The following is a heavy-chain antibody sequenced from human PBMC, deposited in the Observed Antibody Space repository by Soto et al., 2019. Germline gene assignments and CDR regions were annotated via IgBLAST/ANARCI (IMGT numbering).Heavy chain of an antibody. CDR1: GGSVSSGSYY. CDR2: IYYSGST. J-gene: IGHJ5*02. D-gene: IGHD3-16*02. V-gene: IGHV4-61*01. CDR3: ARETYYDYVWGSYRYFSWFDP. Sequence: QVQLQESGPGLVKPSETLSLTCTVSGGSVSSGSYYWSWIRQPPGKGLEWIGYIYYSGSTNYNPSLKSRVTISVDTSKNQFSLKLSSVTAADTAVYYCARETYYDYVWGSYRYFSWFDPWGQGTLVTVSS.